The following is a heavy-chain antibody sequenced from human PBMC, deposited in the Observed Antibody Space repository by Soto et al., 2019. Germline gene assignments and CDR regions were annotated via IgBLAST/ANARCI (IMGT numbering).Heavy chain of an antibody. J-gene: IGHJ4*02. V-gene: IGHV1-69*08. D-gene: IGHD2-15*01. Sequence: SAEACCKASGGTISSYTCSWVQQSPGQGLEWMGRVIPNLGATNYAKKFQGRFTIVVDTSTSTAYMELNSLRYEDTAVYYCARDKGYCSDTSCPDFDYWGQGTLVTVSS. CDR2: VIPNLGAT. CDR1: GGTISSYT. CDR3: ARDKGYCSDTSCPDFDY.